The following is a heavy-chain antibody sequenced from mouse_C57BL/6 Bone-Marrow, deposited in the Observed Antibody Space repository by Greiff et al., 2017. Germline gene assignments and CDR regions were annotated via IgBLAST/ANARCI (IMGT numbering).Heavy chain of an antibody. D-gene: IGHD1-3*01. V-gene: IGHV1-69*01. CDR3: ARESGYAMDY. Sequence: QVQLQQPGAELVMPGASVKLSCKASGYTFTSYWMHWVKQRPGQGLEWIGEIDPSNSYTNYNQKFKGKSTLTVDKSSSTAYMQLSRLTSTDSAVSCCARESGYAMDYWGQGTSVTVSS. CDR1: GYTFTSYW. J-gene: IGHJ4*01. CDR2: IDPSNSYT.